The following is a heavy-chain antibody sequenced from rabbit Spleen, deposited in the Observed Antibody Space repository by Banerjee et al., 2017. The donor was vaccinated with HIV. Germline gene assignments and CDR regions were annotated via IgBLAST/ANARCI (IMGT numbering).Heavy chain of an antibody. CDR2: IYIGGNGNT. D-gene: IGHD8-1*01. Sequence: QSLEESGGGLVKPGASLTLTCTVSGFSFSSGYDMCWVRQAPGKGLEWIACIYIGGNGNTYYASWARGRFTISKTSSTTVTLQMTSLTVADTATYFCARDTGSSFSTYGMDLWGPGTLVTVS. J-gene: IGHJ6*01. CDR3: ARDTGSSFSTYGMDL. CDR1: GFSFSSGYD. V-gene: IGHV1S40*01.